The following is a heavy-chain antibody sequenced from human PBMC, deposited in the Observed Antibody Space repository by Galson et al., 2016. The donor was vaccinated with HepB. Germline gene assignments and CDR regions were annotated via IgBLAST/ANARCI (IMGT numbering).Heavy chain of an antibody. J-gene: IGHJ4*02. D-gene: IGHD5-24*01. CDR2: INGYGSIT. V-gene: IGHV3-74*01. CDR1: GFNFSNYW. Sequence: SLRLSCAASGFNFSNYWMHWVRQAPGKGLVWVSRINGYGSITDYADSVKGRFTISRDNIKNTLYLQMNSLRAEDTAVYYCLRLSKRENFDYWGQGTLVTVSS. CDR3: LRLSKRENFDY.